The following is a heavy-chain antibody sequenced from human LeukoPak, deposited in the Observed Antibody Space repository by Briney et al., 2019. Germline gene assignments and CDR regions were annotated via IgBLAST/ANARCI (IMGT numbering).Heavy chain of an antibody. CDR3: ARGRGYCSSTSCHYGGAFDI. Sequence: SVKVSCKASGGTFSSYAISWVRQAPGQGLEWMGGIIPIFGTANYAQKFQGRVTITADESTSTAYMELSSLRSEDTAVYYCARGRGYCSSTSCHYGGAFDIWGQGTMVTVSS. CDR1: GGTFSSYA. CDR2: IIPIFGTA. J-gene: IGHJ3*02. D-gene: IGHD2-2*01. V-gene: IGHV1-69*13.